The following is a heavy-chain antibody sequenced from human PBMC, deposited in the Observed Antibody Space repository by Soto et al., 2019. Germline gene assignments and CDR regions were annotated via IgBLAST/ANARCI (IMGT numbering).Heavy chain of an antibody. J-gene: IGHJ5*02. D-gene: IGHD6-25*01. Sequence: PSETLSLTCSASGGSITSSSHFWGWVRQPPGKGLEWIGTIYFTGNTYYTPSLKSRLTMSIDTPKNEFSLRLNSVTAADTAVYYCEGQTFTIAAASYGRSNWFDPWGPGTLVTVSS. V-gene: IGHV4-39*01. CDR2: IYFTGNT. CDR1: GGSITSSSHF. CDR3: EGQTFTIAAASYGRSNWFDP.